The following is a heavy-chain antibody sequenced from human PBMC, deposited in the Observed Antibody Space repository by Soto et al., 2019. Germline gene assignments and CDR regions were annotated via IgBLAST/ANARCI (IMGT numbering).Heavy chain of an antibody. D-gene: IGHD3-9*01. Sequence: EVQLVESGGGLVQPGGSLRLSCAASGFTFSSYSMNWVRQAPGKGLEWVSYISSSSSTIYYGDSVKGRFTISRDNAKNSLYLQMNSLRAEDTAVYYCAREDILTGSNYFDYWGQGTLVTVSS. J-gene: IGHJ4*02. CDR3: AREDILTGSNYFDY. V-gene: IGHV3-48*01. CDR1: GFTFSSYS. CDR2: ISSSSSTI.